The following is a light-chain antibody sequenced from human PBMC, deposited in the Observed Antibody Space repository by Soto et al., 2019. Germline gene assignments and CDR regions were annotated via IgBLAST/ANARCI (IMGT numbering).Light chain of an antibody. CDR1: QDISNY. J-gene: IGKJ4*01. Sequence: DIQMTQSPSSLSASVGDRVTITCQASQDISNYLNWYQQKPGKAPKLLIYDASNLETGVPSTFSGSVSGTDFTFAISSLQPEDIATYYCQQYDNLPLSFGGGTKVEIK. CDR2: DAS. CDR3: QQYDNLPLS. V-gene: IGKV1-33*01.